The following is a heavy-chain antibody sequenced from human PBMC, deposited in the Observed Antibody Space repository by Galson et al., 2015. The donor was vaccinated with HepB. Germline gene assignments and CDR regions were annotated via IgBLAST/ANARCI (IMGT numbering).Heavy chain of an antibody. V-gene: IGHV1-3*01. CDR1: GYTFTSYA. CDR2: INAGNGNT. D-gene: IGHD4-23*01. J-gene: IGHJ4*02. Sequence: SVKVSCKASGYTFTSYAMHWVRQAPGQRLEWMGWINAGNGNTKYSQKFQGRVTITRDTSASTAYMELSSLRSEDTAVYYCARYPVAVVTGYDYWGQGTLVTVSS. CDR3: ARYPVAVVTGYDY.